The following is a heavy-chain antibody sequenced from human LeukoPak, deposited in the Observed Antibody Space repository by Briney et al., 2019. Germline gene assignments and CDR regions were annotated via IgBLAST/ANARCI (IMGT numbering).Heavy chain of an antibody. V-gene: IGHV4-34*01. D-gene: IGHD3-16*01. CDR1: GGSFSGYY. CDR3: ARRYGGFRRFDY. Sequence: SETLSLTCAVYGGSFSGYYWSWIRQPPGKGLEWIGEINHSGSTNYNPSLKSRVTISVDTSKNQFSLKLSSVTAADTAVYYCARRYGGFRRFDYWGQGTLVAVSS. J-gene: IGHJ4*02. CDR2: INHSGST.